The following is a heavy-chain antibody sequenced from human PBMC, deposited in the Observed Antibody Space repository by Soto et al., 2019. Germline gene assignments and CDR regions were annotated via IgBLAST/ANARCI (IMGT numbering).Heavy chain of an antibody. J-gene: IGHJ6*02. CDR3: ARDWTGDTCPCLDV. CDR1: GFTFSNYA. D-gene: IGHD3-3*01. CDR2: FSGSGGST. Sequence: EVQLLESGGGLVQPGGSLRLSCAAAGFTFSNYALTWVRQSPGKGLEWFSTFSGSGGSTYYADSVRGRLTISRDNSKNTLFLQMNSLRVEDTAIYYCARDWTGDTCPCLDVWGQGTTVSVSS. V-gene: IGHV3-23*01.